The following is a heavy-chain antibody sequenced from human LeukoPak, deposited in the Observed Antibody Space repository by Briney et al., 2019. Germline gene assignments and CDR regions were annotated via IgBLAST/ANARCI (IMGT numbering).Heavy chain of an antibody. CDR1: GFTFSSYA. CDR2: ISYDGSNK. D-gene: IGHD6-13*01. V-gene: IGHV3-30*04. Sequence: PGRSLRLSCAASGFTFSSYAMHWVRQAPGKGLEWVAVISYDGSNKYYADSVKGRFTISRDNSKNTLYLQMNSLRAEDTAVYYCARVVGSSWSHTYYYYMDVWGKGTTVTISS. J-gene: IGHJ6*03. CDR3: ARVVGSSWSHTYYYYMDV.